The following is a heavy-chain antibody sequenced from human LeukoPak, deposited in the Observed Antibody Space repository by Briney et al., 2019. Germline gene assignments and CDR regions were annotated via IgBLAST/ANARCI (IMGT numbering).Heavy chain of an antibody. Sequence: GGSLRLSCAASGFTFSSYSMNWVRQAPGKGLEWVSSISSSSSYIYYADSVKGRFTISRDNAKNSLYQQMNSLRAEDTAVYYCARRPKVGATTYFDYGGQGTLFTVSS. CDR1: GFTFSSYS. J-gene: IGHJ4*02. CDR3: ARRPKVGATTYFDY. V-gene: IGHV3-21*01. CDR2: ISSSSSYI. D-gene: IGHD1-26*01.